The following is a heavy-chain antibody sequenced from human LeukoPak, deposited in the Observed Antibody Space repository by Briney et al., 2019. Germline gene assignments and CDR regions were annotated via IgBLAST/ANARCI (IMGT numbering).Heavy chain of an antibody. D-gene: IGHD6-19*01. V-gene: IGHV3-23*01. Sequence: GSLRLSCAASGFTFSSYAMSWVRQAPGKGLDWVSAISGSGGSTYYADSVKGRFTISRDNSKNTLYLQMNSLRAEDTAVYYCAKDRPAVAVAGTAAFDYWGQGTLVTVSS. CDR2: ISGSGGST. J-gene: IGHJ4*02. CDR3: AKDRPAVAVAGTAAFDY. CDR1: GFTFSSYA.